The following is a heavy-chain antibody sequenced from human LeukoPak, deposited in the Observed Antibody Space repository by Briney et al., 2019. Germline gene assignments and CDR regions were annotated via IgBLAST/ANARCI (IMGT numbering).Heavy chain of an antibody. CDR2: IIPIFGTA. CDR1: GYTFTSYG. D-gene: IGHD3-22*01. V-gene: IGHV1-69*13. CDR3: ARSYYYDSSGYFVDY. Sequence: SVKVSCKASGYTFTSYGISWVRQAPGQGLEWMGGIIPIFGTANYAQKFQGRVTITADESTSTAYMELSSLRSEDTAVYYCARSYYYDSSGYFVDYWGQGTLVTVSS. J-gene: IGHJ4*02.